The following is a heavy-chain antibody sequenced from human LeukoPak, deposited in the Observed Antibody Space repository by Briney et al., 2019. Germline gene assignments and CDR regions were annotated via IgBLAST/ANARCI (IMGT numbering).Heavy chain of an antibody. CDR1: GFTFSIYS. J-gene: IGHJ6*03. V-gene: IGHV3-21*01. D-gene: IGHD3-10*01. CDR3: ARASDSGSRYYHYMDV. CDR2: ISSSSGYI. Sequence: GGSLRLSCVASGFTFSIYSMNWVRQAPGKGLEWVSSISSSSGYIYYADSVKGRFTISRDNAKNSLYLQMNSLRAEDTAVYYCARASDSGSRYYHYMDVWGKGTTVTISS.